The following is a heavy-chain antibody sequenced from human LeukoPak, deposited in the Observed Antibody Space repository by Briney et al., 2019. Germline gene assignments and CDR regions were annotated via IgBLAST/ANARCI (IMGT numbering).Heavy chain of an antibody. V-gene: IGHV3-33*01. CDR2: IWYEGSKK. Sequence: GGSLRLSCAASGFTFSSYGMHWVRQAPGKGLEWVAVIWYEGSKKYYADSVKGRFTIPRDNSKNTLYLQMNSLRAEDTAVYYCARDNDSSGYSTGPVDYWGQGTLVTVSS. D-gene: IGHD3-22*01. CDR1: GFTFSSYG. CDR3: ARDNDSSGYSTGPVDY. J-gene: IGHJ4*02.